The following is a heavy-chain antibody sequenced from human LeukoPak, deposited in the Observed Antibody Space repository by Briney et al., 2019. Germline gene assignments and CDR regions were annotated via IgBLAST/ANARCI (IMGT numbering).Heavy chain of an antibody. V-gene: IGHV3-48*03. CDR3: ARGQTYYYDSSGDY. Sequence: PGGSLRLSCAASGFSFSSYEMNWVRQAPGKGLEWVSYIGSSGSTVYYADSVKGRFTISRDNAKNSLYLQMNSLRAEDTAVYYCARGQTYYYDSSGDYWGQGTLVTVSS. CDR2: IGSSGSTV. J-gene: IGHJ4*02. D-gene: IGHD3-22*01. CDR1: GFSFSSYE.